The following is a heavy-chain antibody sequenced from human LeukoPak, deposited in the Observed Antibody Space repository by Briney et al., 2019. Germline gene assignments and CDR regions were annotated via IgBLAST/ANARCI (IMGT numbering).Heavy chain of an antibody. CDR1: GFTFSSYE. J-gene: IGHJ3*02. V-gene: IGHV3-23*01. CDR2: ISGSGGST. Sequence: PGGSLRLSCAASGFTFSSYEMNWVRQAPGKGLEWVSAISGSGGSTYYADSVKGRFTISRDNSKNTLYLQMNSLRAEDTAVYYCAKTPDYDSSGYYYGRHAFDIWGQGTMVTVSS. D-gene: IGHD3-22*01. CDR3: AKTPDYDSSGYYYGRHAFDI.